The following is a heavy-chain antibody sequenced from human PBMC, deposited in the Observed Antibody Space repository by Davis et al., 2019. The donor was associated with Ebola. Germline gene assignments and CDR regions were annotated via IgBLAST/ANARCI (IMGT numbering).Heavy chain of an antibody. D-gene: IGHD3-3*01. CDR3: ARLGDNDFCSGSSRYYYYGMDV. J-gene: IGHJ6*02. Sequence: MPSETLSLTCAVYGESFSGYYWSWIRQPPGKGLEWIGYIYNSGSTNYNPSLKSRVPISVDTSKNQFSLKLSSVTAADTAVYYCARLGDNDFCSGSSRYYYYGMDVWGQGTTVTVSS. CDR1: GESFSGYY. CDR2: IYNSGST. V-gene: IGHV4-59*01.